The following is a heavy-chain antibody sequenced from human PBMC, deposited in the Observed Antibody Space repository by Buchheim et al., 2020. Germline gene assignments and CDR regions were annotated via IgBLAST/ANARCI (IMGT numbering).Heavy chain of an antibody. CDR2: ISYDGSNK. Sequence: QVQLVESGGGVVQPGRSLRLSCAASGFTFSSYGMHWVRQAPGKGLEWVAVISYDGSNKYYADSVKGRFTISRDNSKNTLYLRMNSLRAEDTAVYYCAALRLGELSLYRKYYYYYYGMDVWGQGTT. CDR3: AALRLGELSLYRKYYYYYYGMDV. D-gene: IGHD3-16*02. J-gene: IGHJ6*02. CDR1: GFTFSSYG. V-gene: IGHV3-30*03.